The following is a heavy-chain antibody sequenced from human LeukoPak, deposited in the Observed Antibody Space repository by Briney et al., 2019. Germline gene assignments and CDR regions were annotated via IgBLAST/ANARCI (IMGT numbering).Heavy chain of an antibody. CDR2: IWYDGSNK. CDR3: ARDPGGSLRYFDWSYYFDY. CDR1: RFTFSSYG. Sequence: GGSLRLSCAASRFTFSSYGMHWVRQAPGKGLEWVAVIWYDGSNKYYADSVKGRFTISRDNSKNTLYLQMNSLRAEDTAVYYCARDPGGSLRYFDWSYYFDYWGQGTLVTVSS. D-gene: IGHD3-9*01. V-gene: IGHV3-33*01. J-gene: IGHJ4*02.